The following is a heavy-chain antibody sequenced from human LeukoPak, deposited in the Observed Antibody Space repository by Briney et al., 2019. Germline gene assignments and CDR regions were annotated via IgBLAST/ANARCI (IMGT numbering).Heavy chain of an antibody. D-gene: IGHD3-3*01. J-gene: IGHJ6*03. CDR3: ARARPYDSWSGISPYYMDV. CDR1: GYTFTNYD. CDR2: MNPNSGNT. Sequence: ASVKVSCKASGYTFTNYDVNWVRQATGQGLEWMGWMNPNSGNTGYAQRFQGRVTMTRNTSISTAYMELSSLRSEDTAVYYCARARPYDSWSGISPYYMDVWGKGTTVTVSS. V-gene: IGHV1-8*01.